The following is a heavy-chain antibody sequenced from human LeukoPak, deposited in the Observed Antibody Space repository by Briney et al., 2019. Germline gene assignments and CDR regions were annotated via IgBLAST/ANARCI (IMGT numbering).Heavy chain of an antibody. CDR3: ASHLKDSSGYSDAFDI. J-gene: IGHJ3*02. CDR2: IYSGGST. V-gene: IGHV3-53*01. Sequence: GGSLRLSCAASGFTVSSNYMSWVRQAPGKGLEWVSVIYSGGSTYYADSVKGRFTISRDNSKNTLYLQMNSLRAEDTAVYYCASHLKDSSGYSDAFDIWGQGTMVTVSS. CDR1: GFTVSSNY. D-gene: IGHD3-22*01.